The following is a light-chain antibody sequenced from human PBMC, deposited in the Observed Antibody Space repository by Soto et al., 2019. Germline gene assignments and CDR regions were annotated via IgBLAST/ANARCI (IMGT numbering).Light chain of an antibody. CDR1: QSLSSTY. V-gene: IGKV3D-7*01. CDR3: QQHSTLPA. J-gene: IGKJ1*01. CDR2: GAS. Sequence: EIVMTQSPATLSLSPGERATLSCRASQSLSSTYLSWYQQKPGQAPRLLIYGASTRAAGIPARFSGSGSGTDFSLTVSSLQPEDLAVYYCQQHSTLPAFGQGTKVDIK.